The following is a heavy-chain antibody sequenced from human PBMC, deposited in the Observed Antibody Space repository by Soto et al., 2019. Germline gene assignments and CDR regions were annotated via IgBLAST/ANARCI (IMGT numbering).Heavy chain of an antibody. D-gene: IGHD1-7*01. J-gene: IGHJ4*02. CDR3: AREEGTELDF. V-gene: IGHV1-2*02. CDR2: INPKNGGT. CDR1: GYTFTDAY. Sequence: QVRLVQSGAEVKKPGASVKVTCKPSGYTFTDAYIHWVRQAPGQGLEWLGWINPKNGGTNYAQKFQGRVTVTRDTSSSTAFMELSSLNSNDTAVYYCAREEGTELDFWGQGTLVTVSS.